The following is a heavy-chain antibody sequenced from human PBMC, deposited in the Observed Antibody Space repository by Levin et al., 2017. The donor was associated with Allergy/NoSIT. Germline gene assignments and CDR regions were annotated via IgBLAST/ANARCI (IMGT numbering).Heavy chain of an antibody. CDR2: IYYSGST. J-gene: IGHJ4*02. V-gene: IGHV4-39*07. Sequence: PSETLSLTCTVSGGSISSSSYYWGWIRQPPGKGLEWIGSIYYSGSTYYNPSLKSRVTISVDTSKNQFSLKLSSVTAADTAVYYCARWYGSGSHFDYWGQGTLVTVSS. CDR3: ARWYGSGSHFDY. CDR1: GGSISSSSYY. D-gene: IGHD3-10*01.